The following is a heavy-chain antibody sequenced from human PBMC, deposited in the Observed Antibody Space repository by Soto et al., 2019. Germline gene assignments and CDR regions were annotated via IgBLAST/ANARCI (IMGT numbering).Heavy chain of an antibody. Sequence: SETLSLTCTVSGGSISSGGYYWSWIRQHPGKGLEWIGYIYYSGSTYYNPSLKSRVTISVDTSKNQFSLKLSSVTAADTAVYYCAREATVTTSWFDPWGQGTLVTVSS. D-gene: IGHD4-4*01. CDR3: AREATVTTSWFDP. V-gene: IGHV4-31*03. CDR1: GGSISSGGYY. J-gene: IGHJ5*02. CDR2: IYYSGST.